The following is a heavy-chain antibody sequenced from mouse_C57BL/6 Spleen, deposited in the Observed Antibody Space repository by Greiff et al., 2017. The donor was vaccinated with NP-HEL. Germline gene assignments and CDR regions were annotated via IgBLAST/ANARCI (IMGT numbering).Heavy chain of an antibody. V-gene: IGHV3-2*02. D-gene: IGHD1-2*01. J-gene: IGHJ2*01. CDR2: ISYSGST. CDR1: GYSITSGYG. CDR3: ARTARIKY. Sequence: EVQLQQSGPGLVKPSQSLSLTCTVTGYSITSGYGWNWIRQFPGNKLEWMGYISYSGSTNYNPSLKSRISITRDTSKNQFFLQLNAVTTEDTATYYCARTARIKYWGQGTTLTVSS.